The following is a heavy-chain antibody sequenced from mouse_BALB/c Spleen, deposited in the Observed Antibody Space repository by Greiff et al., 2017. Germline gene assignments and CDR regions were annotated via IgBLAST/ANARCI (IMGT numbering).Heavy chain of an antibody. J-gene: IGHJ1*01. CDR1: GFTFSSFG. D-gene: IGHD1-1*01. V-gene: IGHV5-17*02. CDR2: ISSGSSTI. CDR3: ARGGYGSSWYVDG. Sequence: DVKLQESGGGLVQPGGSRKLSCAASGFTFSSFGMHWVRQAPEKGLEWVAYISSGSSTIYYADTVKGRFTISRDNPKNTLFLQMTSLRSEDTAMYYCARGGYGSSWYVDGWGAGTTVTVSS.